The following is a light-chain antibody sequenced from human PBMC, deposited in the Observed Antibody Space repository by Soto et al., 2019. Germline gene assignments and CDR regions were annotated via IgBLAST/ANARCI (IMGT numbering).Light chain of an antibody. CDR1: SSDDGGYNY. V-gene: IGLV2-8*01. Sequence: QSALTQPPSASGSPGQSVTISCTGTSSDDGGYNYVSWYQQHPGKAPKLMISEVSKRPSGVPDRFSGSKSGNTASLTVSGLQAEDEADYYCSSFAGNNNVVFGGGTKVTVL. CDR2: EVS. CDR3: SSFAGNNNVV. J-gene: IGLJ2*01.